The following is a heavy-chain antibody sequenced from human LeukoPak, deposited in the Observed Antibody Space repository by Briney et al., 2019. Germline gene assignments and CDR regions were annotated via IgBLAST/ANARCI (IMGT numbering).Heavy chain of an antibody. J-gene: IGHJ6*02. D-gene: IGHD6-6*01. CDR3: AKGASSSPLYYYYGMDV. V-gene: IGHV3-23*01. Sequence: PGGSLRLSCAASGFTFSSYAMSWVRQAPGKGLEWVSAISGSGGSTYYADSVKGRFTISRDNSKNTLYPQMNSLRAEDTAVYYCAKGASSSPLYYYYGMDVWGQGTTVTVSS. CDR2: ISGSGGST. CDR1: GFTFSSYA.